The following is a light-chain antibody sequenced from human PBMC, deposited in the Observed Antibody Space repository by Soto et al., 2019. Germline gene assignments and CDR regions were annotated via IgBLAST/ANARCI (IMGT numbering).Light chain of an antibody. V-gene: IGKV3-15*01. CDR1: QSVSSS. CDR3: QQYNNWWT. J-gene: IGKJ1*01. CDR2: GAS. Sequence: EIVMTQSPATLSVSPGETATLSCRASQSVSSSLAWYQQQPGQAPRLFIYGASTRATGIPARFSGSGSGTEFTLTISSLEFGDSAVYYCQQYNNWWTFGQGTKVEIK.